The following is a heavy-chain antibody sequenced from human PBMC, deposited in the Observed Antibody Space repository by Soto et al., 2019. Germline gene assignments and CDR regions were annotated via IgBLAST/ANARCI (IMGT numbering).Heavy chain of an antibody. Sequence: DGQLVESGGCLVQPGGSRRVSCAASGFSFSNYAMNWVRQAPGKGLEWVSYISIGSDSIFYADSVKGRFTISRDDAKNSLYMQMKTLRDEDTAVYDCVRDDRWGFDCWGQGTMVPVSS. CDR3: VRDDRWGFDC. V-gene: IGHV3-48*02. J-gene: IGHJ3*01. D-gene: IGHD3-22*01. CDR1: GFSFSNYA. CDR2: ISIGSDSI.